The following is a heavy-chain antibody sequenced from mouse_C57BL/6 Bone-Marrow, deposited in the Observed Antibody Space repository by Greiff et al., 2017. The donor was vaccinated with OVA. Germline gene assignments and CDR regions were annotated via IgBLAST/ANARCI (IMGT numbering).Heavy chain of an antibody. CDR1: GFSLTSYG. D-gene: IGHD2-13*01. Sequence: VQLQQSGPGLVQPSQSLSITCTVSGFSLTSYGVHWVRQPPGKGLEWLGVIWSGGSTDYNAAFISSLSISKDNSKSQVFYKMNSLQADDTAMYYCAKDGHYSDYDDWYFDVWGTGTTVTVSS. V-gene: IGHV2-4*01. CDR3: AKDGHYSDYDDWYFDV. CDR2: IWSGGST. J-gene: IGHJ1*03.